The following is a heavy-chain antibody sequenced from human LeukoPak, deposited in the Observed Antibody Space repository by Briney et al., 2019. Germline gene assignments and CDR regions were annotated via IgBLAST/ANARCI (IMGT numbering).Heavy chain of an antibody. Sequence: SETLSLTCTVSGGSISSYYWSWIRQPPGMGLEWIGYIYHRGNTKYNPSLKSRVTISVDSSKNQFSLKLNSVTAADTAVYYCARTSYYSNSWYFGVWGQGTLVTVSS. CDR3: ARTSYYSNSWYFGV. CDR2: IYHRGNT. CDR1: GGSISSYY. V-gene: IGHV4-59*01. D-gene: IGHD6-13*01. J-gene: IGHJ4*02.